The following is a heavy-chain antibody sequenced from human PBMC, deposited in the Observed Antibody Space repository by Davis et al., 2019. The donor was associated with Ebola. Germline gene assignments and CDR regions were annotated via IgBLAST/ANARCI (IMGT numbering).Heavy chain of an antibody. D-gene: IGHD6-19*01. CDR2: IKSKTDGGTT. Sequence: GESLKISCAASGFTFSNAWMNWVRQAPGKGLEWVGRIKSKTDGGTTDYAAPVKGRFTISRDNSKNTLYLQMNSLRAEDTAVYYCAKVTSSGWYYFDYWGQGTLVTVSS. V-gene: IGHV3-15*07. CDR3: AKVTSSGWYYFDY. J-gene: IGHJ4*02. CDR1: GFTFSNAW.